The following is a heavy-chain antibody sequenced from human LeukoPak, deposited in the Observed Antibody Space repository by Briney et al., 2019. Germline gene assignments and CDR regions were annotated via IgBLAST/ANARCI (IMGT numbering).Heavy chain of an antibody. CDR1: GFTFSSYG. J-gene: IGHJ4*02. V-gene: IGHV3-20*04. D-gene: IGHD3-3*01. Sequence: GGSLRLSCAASGFTFSSYGMSWVRQAPGKGLEWVSGINWNGGSTGYADSVKGRFTISRDNAKNSLYLQMNSLRAEDTALYYCARAFVRFLEWLPTPLDYWGQGTLVTVSS. CDR2: INWNGGST. CDR3: ARAFVRFLEWLPTPLDY.